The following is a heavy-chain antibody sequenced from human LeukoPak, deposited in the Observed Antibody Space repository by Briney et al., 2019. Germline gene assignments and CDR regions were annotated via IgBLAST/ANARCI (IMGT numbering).Heavy chain of an antibody. V-gene: IGHV3-33*08. CDR1: GFTFSSYG. Sequence: AGGSLRLSCASSGFTFSSYGMHWVRQAPGKGLEWVAVIWYGGYNKYHVDSVKGRFTISRDNSINTLYLHMNSLRAEDTAVYYCARDLSPGRAIAAGIPDYWGQGTLVTVSS. CDR3: ARDLSPGRAIAAGIPDY. CDR2: IWYGGYNK. D-gene: IGHD6-13*01. J-gene: IGHJ4*02.